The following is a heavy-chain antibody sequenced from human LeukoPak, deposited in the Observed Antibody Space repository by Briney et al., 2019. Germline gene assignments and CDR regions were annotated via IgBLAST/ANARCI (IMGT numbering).Heavy chain of an antibody. D-gene: IGHD2-2*01. V-gene: IGHV3-21*04. CDR3: ARDSCSSTSCYPYYGMDV. CDR2: ISSSSSYI. J-gene: IGHJ6*02. CDR1: GFTFSSYS. Sequence: GGSLRLSCAASGFTFSSYSMNWVRQAPGKGLEWVSSISSSSSYIYYADSVKGRFTISRDNSKNTLYLQMNSLRAEDTAVYYCARDSCSSTSCYPYYGMDVWGQGTTVTVSS.